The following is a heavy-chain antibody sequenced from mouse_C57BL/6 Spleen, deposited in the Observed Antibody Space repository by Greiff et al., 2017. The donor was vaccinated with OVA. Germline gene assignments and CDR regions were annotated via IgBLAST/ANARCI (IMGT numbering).Heavy chain of an antibody. D-gene: IGHD1-1*01. J-gene: IGHJ3*01. Sequence: VMLVESGPGLVAPSQSLSITCTVSGFSLTSYGVDWVRQSPGKGLEWLGVIWGVGSTNYNSALKSRLSISKDNSKSQVFLKMNSLQTDDTAMYYCAINYDVSSSWFADWGQGTLVTVSA. CDR1: GFSLTSYG. CDR2: IWGVGST. CDR3: AINYDVSSSWFAD. V-gene: IGHV2-6*01.